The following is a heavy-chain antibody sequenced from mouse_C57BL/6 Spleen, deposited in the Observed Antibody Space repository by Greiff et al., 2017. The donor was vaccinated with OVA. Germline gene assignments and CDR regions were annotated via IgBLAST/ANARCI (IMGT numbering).Heavy chain of an antibody. J-gene: IGHJ3*01. Sequence: QVQLPQPGAELVKPGASVKLSCKASGYTFTSYWMQWVKQRPGQGLEWIGEIDPSDSSTNYNQKFKGKATLTVDTSSSTAYMQLSSLTSEDSAVYYCARGMDGYYWGKGTLVTVSA. CDR3: ARGMDGYY. D-gene: IGHD2-3*01. CDR2: IDPSDSST. V-gene: IGHV1-50*01. CDR1: GYTFTSYW.